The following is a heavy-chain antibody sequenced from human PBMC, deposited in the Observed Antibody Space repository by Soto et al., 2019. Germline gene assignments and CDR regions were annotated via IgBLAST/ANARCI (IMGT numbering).Heavy chain of an antibody. V-gene: IGHV3-33*01. CDR3: AREDSTYSGWYPLPGHY. D-gene: IGHD6-19*01. CDR1: GFTFSSYG. J-gene: IGHJ4*02. Sequence: QVQLVESGGGVVQPGRSLRLSCAASGFTFSSYGMHWVRQAPGKGLEWVAVIWYDGSNKYYADSVKGRFTISRDNSKNALYLQMNSLRAEDTAVYYCAREDSTYSGWYPLPGHYWGQGTLVTVSS. CDR2: IWYDGSNK.